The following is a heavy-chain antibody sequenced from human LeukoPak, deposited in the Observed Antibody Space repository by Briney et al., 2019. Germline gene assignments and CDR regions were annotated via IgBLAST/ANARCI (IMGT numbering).Heavy chain of an antibody. CDR3: AQGGSPGALDY. D-gene: IGHD2-15*01. CDR2: INGDGSST. V-gene: IGHV3-74*01. CDR1: GFTLSHYY. J-gene: IGHJ4*02. Sequence: GGSLRLSCVASGFTLSHYYMHWVRQVPGKGLVWVSCINGDGSSTKYADSVKGRFTISRDNAKNTLYSQVNSLRAEDTAVYYCAQGGSPGALDYWGRGTLVTVSS.